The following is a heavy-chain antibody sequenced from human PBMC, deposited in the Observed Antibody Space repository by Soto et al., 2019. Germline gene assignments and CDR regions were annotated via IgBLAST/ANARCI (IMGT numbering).Heavy chain of an antibody. CDR2: ISSSSSTI. V-gene: IGHV3-48*02. D-gene: IGHD3-22*01. Sequence: PGGSLRLSCAASGFTFSSYSMNWVRQAPGKGLEWVSYISSSSSTIYYADSVKGRFTISRDNAKNSLYLQMNSLRDEDTAVYYCARVNYYDSSGAKDYWGQGTLVTVSS. CDR3: ARVNYYDSSGAKDY. CDR1: GFTFSSYS. J-gene: IGHJ4*02.